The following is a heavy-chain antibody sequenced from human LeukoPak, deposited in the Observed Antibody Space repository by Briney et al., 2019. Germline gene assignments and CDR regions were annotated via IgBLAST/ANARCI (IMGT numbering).Heavy chain of an antibody. CDR3: ARCPAAAGIWFRCYFDY. CDR1: GGTFSSYA. CDR2: IIPIFGTA. D-gene: IGHD6-13*01. Sequence: GSSAKVSCKASGGTFSSYAISWVRQAPGQGLEWMGGIIPIFGTANYAQKFQGRVTITADESTSTAYMELSSLRSEDTAVYYCARCPAAAGIWFRCYFDYWGQGTLVTVSS. V-gene: IGHV1-69*01. J-gene: IGHJ4*02.